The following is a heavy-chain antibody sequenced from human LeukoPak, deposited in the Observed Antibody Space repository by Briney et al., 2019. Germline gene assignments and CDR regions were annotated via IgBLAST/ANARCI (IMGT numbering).Heavy chain of an antibody. J-gene: IGHJ6*03. Sequence: SETLSLTCTVSGYSISSGYYWGWIRQPPGKGLEWIGSIYHSGSTYYNPSLKSRVTISVDTSKNQFSLKLSSVTAADTAVYYCARTYIWGNYYYYYMDVWGKGTTVTVSS. CDR1: GYSISSGYY. D-gene: IGHD1-20*01. V-gene: IGHV4-38-2*02. CDR2: IYHSGST. CDR3: ARTYIWGNYYYYYMDV.